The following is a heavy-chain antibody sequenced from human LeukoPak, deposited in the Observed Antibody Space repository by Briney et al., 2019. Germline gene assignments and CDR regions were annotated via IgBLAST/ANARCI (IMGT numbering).Heavy chain of an antibody. CDR1: GGSISSSSYY. D-gene: IGHD1-1*01. CDR3: ARSSYGTTPFDP. Sequence: SETLSLTCSVSGGSISSSSYYWDWIRQPPGKGLEWIGSIYYNGSTYYNPSLKSRVTISVDTSKNQFSLKLSSVTAADTAVYYCARSSYGTTPFDPWGQGTLVTVSS. J-gene: IGHJ5*02. V-gene: IGHV4-39*07. CDR2: IYYNGST.